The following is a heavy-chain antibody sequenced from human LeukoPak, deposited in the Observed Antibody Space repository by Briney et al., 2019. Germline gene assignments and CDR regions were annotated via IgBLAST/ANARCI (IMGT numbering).Heavy chain of an antibody. D-gene: IGHD6-6*01. CDR3: AHPYSSSSSDDAFDV. CDR1: GFTVSSNY. Sequence: PGESLRLSCAASGFTVSSNYMTWVRQAPGEGLEWVSIIYNGGSTYYADSVKGRFTISRDNSKNTLYLQMNSLRAEDTAVYYCAHPYSSSSSDDAFDVWGQGTMVTVSS. V-gene: IGHV3-53*01. J-gene: IGHJ3*01. CDR2: IYNGGST.